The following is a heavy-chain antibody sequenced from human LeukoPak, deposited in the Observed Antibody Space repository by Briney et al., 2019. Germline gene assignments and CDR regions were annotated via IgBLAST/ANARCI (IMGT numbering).Heavy chain of an antibody. Sequence: SETLSLTCAVSGGSFSGYYWSWIRQPPGKGLEWMGEINHSGSTNYNPLLKGRVTISVDTSKNQYSQKLSSVNAADTAVYYCARSWGAMVTIRWAYFDYWGQGTLVTVSS. D-gene: IGHD5-18*01. CDR2: INHSGST. CDR3: ARSWGAMVTIRWAYFDY. CDR1: GGSFSGYY. V-gene: IGHV4-34*01. J-gene: IGHJ4*02.